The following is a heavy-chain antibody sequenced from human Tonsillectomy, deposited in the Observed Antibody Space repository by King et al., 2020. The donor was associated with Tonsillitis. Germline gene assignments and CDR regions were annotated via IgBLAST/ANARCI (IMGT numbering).Heavy chain of an antibody. D-gene: IGHD6-19*01. CDR2: ISGSGDST. CDR3: AKDFMAVPGKGVGYFDP. CDR1: GFTFSSYA. Sequence: VQLVESGGGLVQPGGSLRLSCAASGFTFSSYAMTWVRQAPGKGLEWVSGISGSGDSTYYADSVKGRFTISRDTSKNTLYLQMNSLRAEDTAVYYCAKDFMAVPGKGVGYFDPRGQGTLVTVSS. J-gene: IGHJ5*02. V-gene: IGHV3-23*04.